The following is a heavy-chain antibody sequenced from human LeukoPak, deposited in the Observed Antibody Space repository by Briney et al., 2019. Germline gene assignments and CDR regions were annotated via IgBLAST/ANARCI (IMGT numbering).Heavy chain of an antibody. Sequence: SETLSLTCTVSGYSISSGYYWGWIRQPPGKGLEWIGSIYHSGSTYYNPSLKSRVTISVDTSKNQFSLKLSSVTAADTAVYYCARLGPSDVWGKGTTVTVSS. CDR1: GYSISSGYY. J-gene: IGHJ6*04. CDR3: ARLGPSDV. V-gene: IGHV4-38-2*02. CDR2: IYHSGST. D-gene: IGHD3-10*01.